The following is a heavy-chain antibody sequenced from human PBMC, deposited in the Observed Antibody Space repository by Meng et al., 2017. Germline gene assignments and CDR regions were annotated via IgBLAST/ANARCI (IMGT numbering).Heavy chain of an antibody. J-gene: IGHJ6*02. CDR2: ISSSGSTI. Sequence: GGSLRLSCAASGFTFSSYEMNWVRQAPGKGLEWVSYISSSGSTIYYADSVKGRFTISRDNAKNSLYLQMNSLRAEDTAVYYCARPLIVGATNWNGFYYYYGMDVWGQGTTVTVSS. V-gene: IGHV3-48*03. CDR1: GFTFSSYE. D-gene: IGHD1-26*01. CDR3: ARPLIVGATNWNGFYYYYGMDV.